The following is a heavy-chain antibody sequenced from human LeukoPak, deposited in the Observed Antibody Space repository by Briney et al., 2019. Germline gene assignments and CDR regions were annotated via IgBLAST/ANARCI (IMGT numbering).Heavy chain of an antibody. Sequence: KPSETLSLTCAVYGGSFSGYYWSWIRQPPGKGLEWIGEINHSGSTNYNPSLKSRVTISVDTSKNQFSLKLSSVTAADTAVYYCARVMEGPVGATPYYYYGMDVWGQGTTVTVSS. J-gene: IGHJ6*02. CDR1: GGSFSGYY. D-gene: IGHD1-26*01. V-gene: IGHV4-34*01. CDR2: INHSGST. CDR3: ARVMEGPVGATPYYYYGMDV.